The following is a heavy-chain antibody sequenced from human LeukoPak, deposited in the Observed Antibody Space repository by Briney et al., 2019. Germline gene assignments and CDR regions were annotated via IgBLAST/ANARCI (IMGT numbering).Heavy chain of an antibody. Sequence: GESLQISCKGSGYNFTNYWIGWVRQMPGKGLDWMGIIYPPDSDTRYSPSFQGQVTISADKSVTTAYLQWSRLKASDTALYYCTRRNYNDESSEFFDYWGQGTLVTVSS. CDR1: GYNFTNYW. CDR2: IYPPDSDT. CDR3: TRRNYNDESSEFFDY. D-gene: IGHD3-22*01. V-gene: IGHV5-51*01. J-gene: IGHJ4*02.